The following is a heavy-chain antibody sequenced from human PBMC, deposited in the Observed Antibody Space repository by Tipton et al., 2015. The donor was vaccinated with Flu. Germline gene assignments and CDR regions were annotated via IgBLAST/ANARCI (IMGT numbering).Heavy chain of an antibody. CDR3: ARVYSGCDGDAFDI. CDR1: GFTVSSNY. V-gene: IGHV3-53*01. Sequence: SLRLSCAASGFTVSSNYMSWVRQAPGKGLEWVSVIYSGGSTYYADSVKGRFTISRDNSKNTLYLQMNSLRAEDTAVYYCARVYSGCDGDAFDIWGQGTMVTVSS. CDR2: IYSGGST. J-gene: IGHJ3*02. D-gene: IGHD5-12*01.